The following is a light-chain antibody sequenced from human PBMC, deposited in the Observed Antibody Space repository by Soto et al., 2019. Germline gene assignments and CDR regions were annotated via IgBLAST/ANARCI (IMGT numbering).Light chain of an antibody. CDR1: QDISSK. CDR3: LQANSFPLT. Sequence: DLQMTQSPSSVSASVGDRVTITCRASQDISSKLAWYQRKPGKAPNLLIYGAANLESGVPSRFTGSGSGTDFTLTISSLQPEDFATYYCLQANSFPLTFGGGTKVEIK. V-gene: IGKV1D-12*01. J-gene: IGKJ4*01. CDR2: GAA.